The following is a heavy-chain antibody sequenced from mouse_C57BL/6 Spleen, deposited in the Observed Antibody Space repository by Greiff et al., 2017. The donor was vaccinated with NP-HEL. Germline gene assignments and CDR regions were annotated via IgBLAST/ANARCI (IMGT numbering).Heavy chain of an antibody. J-gene: IGHJ2*01. V-gene: IGHV1-81*01. Sequence: VQVVESGAELARPGASVKLSCKASGYTFTSYGISWVKQRPGQGLEWIGEIYPRSGNTYYNEKFKGKATLTADKSSSTAYMELRSLTSEDSAVYFCARRDGSNYGGYYWGQGTTLTVSS. CDR1: GYTFTSYG. CDR3: ARRDGSNYGGYY. CDR2: IYPRSGNT. D-gene: IGHD2-5*01.